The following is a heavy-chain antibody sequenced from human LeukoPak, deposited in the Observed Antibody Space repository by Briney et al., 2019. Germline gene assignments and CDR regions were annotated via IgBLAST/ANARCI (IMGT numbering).Heavy chain of an antibody. CDR2: MSSKANSYST. V-gene: IGHV3-73*01. CDR3: SSSLWFGGLLKAFDL. D-gene: IGHD3-10*01. CDR1: GLTFSGSA. Sequence: PGGSLKLSRAASGLTFSGSAMHWVRQASRKGLEWVGRMSSKANSYSTAYAAQVKGRFTVTRDDSKNTSDLQLTSLKTEDPAVYYCSSSLWFGGLLKAFDLWGRGALGTVSS. J-gene: IGHJ2*01.